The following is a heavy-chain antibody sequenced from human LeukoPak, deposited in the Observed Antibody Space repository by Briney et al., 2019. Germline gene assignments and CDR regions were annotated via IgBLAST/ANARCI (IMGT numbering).Heavy chain of an antibody. J-gene: IGHJ4*02. CDR1: GYSITSGYY. CDR3: ARGTAGPGSFDY. CDR2: IYHSGST. Sequence: PETLSLTCTVSGYSITSGYYWGWIRQPPGKGLEWIGSIYHSGSTYYNPSLKSRVTISVDTSKNQFSLKLSSVTAADTAVYYCARGTAGPGSFDYWGQGTLVTVSS. V-gene: IGHV4-38-2*02. D-gene: IGHD3-10*01.